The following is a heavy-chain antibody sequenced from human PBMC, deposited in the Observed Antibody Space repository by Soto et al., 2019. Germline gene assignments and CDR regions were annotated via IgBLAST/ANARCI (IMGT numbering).Heavy chain of an antibody. CDR3: ARGSTVNYDSSGPRDD. Sequence: GASGKVSWKASGYTFTEYGIRSGLPAPGQGLEWMGWISAYNGNTNYAQKLQGRVTMTTDTSTSTAYMELRSLRFDDTAVYYCARGSTVNYDSSGPRDDWGQGTLVPVSA. CDR2: ISAYNGNT. CDR1: GYTFTEYG. V-gene: IGHV1-18*01. J-gene: IGHJ4*02. D-gene: IGHD3-22*01.